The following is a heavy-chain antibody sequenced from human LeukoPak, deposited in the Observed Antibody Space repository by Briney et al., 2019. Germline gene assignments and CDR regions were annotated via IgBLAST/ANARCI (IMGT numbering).Heavy chain of an antibody. CDR2: IYTSGST. CDR3: ARTYCTSTSCHGYLDY. D-gene: IGHD2-2*01. V-gene: IGHV4-4*07. CDR1: GGSISGYY. J-gene: IGHJ4*02. Sequence: SQTLSLTCSVSGGSISGYYWSWIRQPAGKGLEWIGHIYTSGSTNYNPSLKSRVAMSVDTSKNQISLKVRSATAADTAVYFRARTYCTSTSCHGYLDYWGQGTLVTVSS.